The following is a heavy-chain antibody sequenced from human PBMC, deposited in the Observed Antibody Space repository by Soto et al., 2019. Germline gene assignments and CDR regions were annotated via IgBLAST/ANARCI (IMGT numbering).Heavy chain of an antibody. CDR2: ISSSSSYI. J-gene: IGHJ4*02. CDR3: AREGPPWQVFDY. D-gene: IGHD6-19*01. CDR1: GFTFSSYS. Sequence: GGSLRLSCAASGFTFSSYSMNWVRQAPGKGLEWVSSISSSSSYIYYADSVKGRFTISRDNAKNSLYLQMNSLRAEDTAVYYCAREGPPWQVFDYWGRGTVVPVSS. V-gene: IGHV3-21*01.